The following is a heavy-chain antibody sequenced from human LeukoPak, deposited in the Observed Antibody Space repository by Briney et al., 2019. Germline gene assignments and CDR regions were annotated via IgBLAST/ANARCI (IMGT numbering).Heavy chain of an antibody. J-gene: IGHJ4*02. CDR2: INHSGST. V-gene: IGHV4-34*01. CDR1: GGSFSGYY. D-gene: IGHD5-18*01. CDR3: ARGWKGIQLWLGPGDY. Sequence: SETLSLTCAVYGGSFSGYYWSWIRRPPGKGLEWIGEINHSGSTNYNPSLKSRVTISVDTSKNQFSLKLSSVTAADTAVYYCARGWKGIQLWLGPGDYWGQGTLVTVSS.